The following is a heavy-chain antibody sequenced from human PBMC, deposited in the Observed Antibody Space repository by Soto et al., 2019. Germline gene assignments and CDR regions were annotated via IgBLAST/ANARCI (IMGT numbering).Heavy chain of an antibody. J-gene: IGHJ4*02. CDR1: GGSISSGGYY. Sequence: SETLSLTCTVSGGSISSGGYYWSWIRQHPGKGLEWIGYIYYSGSTYYNPSLKSRVTISVDTSKNQFSLKLSSVTAADTAVYYCARGGGSSYPWGLDYWGQGTLLTVSS. CDR2: IYYSGST. V-gene: IGHV4-31*03. CDR3: ARGGGSSYPWGLDY. D-gene: IGHD5-18*01.